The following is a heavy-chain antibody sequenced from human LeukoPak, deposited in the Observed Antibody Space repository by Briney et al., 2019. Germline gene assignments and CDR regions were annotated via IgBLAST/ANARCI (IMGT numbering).Heavy chain of an antibody. V-gene: IGHV1-2*02. CDR3: ARGRYDILTGYYRYYFDY. D-gene: IGHD3-9*01. CDR2: INPNSGGT. CDR1: GYTFTGYY. J-gene: IGHJ4*02. Sequence: ASVKVSCKASGYTFTGYYMHWVRQAPGQGLEWMGWINPNSGGTNYAQKFQGRVTMTRDTSISTAYMELSRLRSDDTAVYYCARGRYDILTGYYRYYFDYWGQGTLVTVSS.